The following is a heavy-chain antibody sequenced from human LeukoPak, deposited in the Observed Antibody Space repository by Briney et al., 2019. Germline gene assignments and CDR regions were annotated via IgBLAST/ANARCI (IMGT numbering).Heavy chain of an antibody. Sequence: GGSLRLSCAASGFSVSSNDMSWVRQAPGKGLAWVSVVYSGGKTYYADSVKGRFTISRDNSKNTLYLQMNSLRAEDTAVYYCARLAQPPSYFDYWGQGTLVTVSS. J-gene: IGHJ4*02. CDR3: ARLAQPPSYFDY. D-gene: IGHD2-2*01. CDR2: VYSGGKT. V-gene: IGHV3-53*01. CDR1: GFSVSSND.